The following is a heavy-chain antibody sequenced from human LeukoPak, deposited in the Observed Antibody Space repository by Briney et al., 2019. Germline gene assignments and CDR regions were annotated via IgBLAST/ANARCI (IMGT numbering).Heavy chain of an antibody. D-gene: IGHD2-15*01. V-gene: IGHV3-53*01. J-gene: IGHJ6*02. Sequence: GGSLRLSCAASGFTVSSNYMSWVRQAPGKGLEWVSVIYSGGSTYYADSVKGRFTISRDNSKNTLYLQMNSLRAEDTAVYYCAREVVVAATGYYYYYGMDVWGQGTTVTVSS. CDR2: IYSGGST. CDR1: GFTVSSNY. CDR3: AREVVVAATGYYYYYGMDV.